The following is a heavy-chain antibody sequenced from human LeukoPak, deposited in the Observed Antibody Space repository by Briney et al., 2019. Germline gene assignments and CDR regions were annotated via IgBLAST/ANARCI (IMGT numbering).Heavy chain of an antibody. CDR3: AAVGRAGHPAY. CDR1: GFRFSYYE. J-gene: IGHJ4*02. CDR2: INSGGSGI. Sequence: PGGSLRLSCEASGFRFSYYEMSWVRQAPGKGLEWLSYINSGGSGIHYAGSVNGRFTISRDNAKNSLYLQMNSLRVENTAVYYCAAVGRAGHPAYWGQGTLVTVSS. D-gene: IGHD2-2*01. V-gene: IGHV3-48*03.